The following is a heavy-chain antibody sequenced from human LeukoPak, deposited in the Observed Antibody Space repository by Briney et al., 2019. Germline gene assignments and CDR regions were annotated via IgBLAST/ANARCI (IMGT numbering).Heavy chain of an antibody. D-gene: IGHD6-13*01. CDR1: GYTFTSYD. CDR2: MNPNSGNT. Sequence: ASVKVSCKASGYTFTSYDINWVRQATGQGLEWMGWMNPNSGNTGYAQKFQGRVTITRNTSISTAYMELSSLRSEDTAVYYCASGIAAAGNSVGSGLLDYWGQGTLVTVSS. CDR3: ASGIAAAGNSVGSGLLDY. J-gene: IGHJ4*02. V-gene: IGHV1-8*03.